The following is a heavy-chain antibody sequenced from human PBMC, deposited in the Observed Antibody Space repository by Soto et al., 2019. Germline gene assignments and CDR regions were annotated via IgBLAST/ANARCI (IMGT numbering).Heavy chain of an antibody. CDR2: IIPIFGTA. Sequence: VASVKVSCKASGGTFSSYAISWVRQAPGQGLEWMGGIIPIFGTANHAQKFQGRVTITADESTSTAYMELSSLRSEDTAVYYCATGSGLGGRRFLEWLYGMDVWGQGTTVTVSS. V-gene: IGHV1-69*13. J-gene: IGHJ6*02. CDR3: ATGSGLGGRRFLEWLYGMDV. CDR1: GGTFSSYA. D-gene: IGHD3-3*01.